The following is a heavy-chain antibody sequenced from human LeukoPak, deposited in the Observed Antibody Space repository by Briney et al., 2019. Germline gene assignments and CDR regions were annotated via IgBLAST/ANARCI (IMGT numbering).Heavy chain of an antibody. J-gene: IGHJ3*02. V-gene: IGHV4-30-4*08. D-gene: IGHD3-22*01. CDR3: ARVRDSSGYYVDAFDI. Sequence: SETLSLTCTVSGGSLSSVDYYWSWIRQPPGKGLEWIGYNYYSGSTYYNPSLKSRLTISVDTSKNQFSLKLSSATAADTAVYYCARVRDSSGYYVDAFDIWGQGTMVTVSS. CDR1: GGSLSSVDYY. CDR2: NYYSGST.